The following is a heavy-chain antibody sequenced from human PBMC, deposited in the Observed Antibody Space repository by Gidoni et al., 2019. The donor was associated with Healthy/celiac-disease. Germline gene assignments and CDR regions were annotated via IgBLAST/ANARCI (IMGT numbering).Heavy chain of an antibody. Sequence: HVQLVKSGCGVKKPGSSVQVSSKHSGGTFSSYAISWVRQAPGQGLEWMGGIIPIFGTANYDQKFQGRVTITADESTSTAYXELSSLRSEETAVXYXARFGGYYDSSGYWEYYFDYWGQGTLVTVSS. J-gene: IGHJ4*02. CDR3: ARFGGYYDSSGYWEYYFDY. V-gene: IGHV1-69*01. CDR1: GGTFSSYA. D-gene: IGHD3-22*01. CDR2: IIPIFGTA.